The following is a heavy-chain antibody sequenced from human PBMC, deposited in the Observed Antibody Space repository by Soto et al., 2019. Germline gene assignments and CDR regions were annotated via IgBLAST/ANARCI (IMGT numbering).Heavy chain of an antibody. Sequence: EVQLVESGGGLVKPGGSLRLSCVASGFSFSSYSMCWVRQAPGKGLEWVSSISSSSSYIYYADSVKGRLTISRDNAKNSLYLQMNSLRAEDTAVYYCASNHDFWSGYYIVGSFDYWGQGTLVTVSS. J-gene: IGHJ4*02. CDR3: ASNHDFWSGYYIVGSFDY. CDR1: GFSFSSYS. D-gene: IGHD3-3*01. V-gene: IGHV3-21*01. CDR2: ISSSSSYI.